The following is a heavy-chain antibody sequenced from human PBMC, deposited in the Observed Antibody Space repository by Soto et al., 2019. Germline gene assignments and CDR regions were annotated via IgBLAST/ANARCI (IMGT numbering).Heavy chain of an antibody. D-gene: IGHD2-2*01. CDR3: ARDLERYCSSSTCSSFFDN. Sequence: QAQLVQSGAEVKKTGASVTVSCKASGYTFTNYGINWVRQAPGQGLEWLGWITAENGKTNYAQKFQGRVAMTTDRFTSTAYMELRSLRSDDTAVYYCARDLERYCSSSTCSSFFDNWGQGTLVTVSS. J-gene: IGHJ4*02. V-gene: IGHV1-18*01. CDR1: GYTFTNYG. CDR2: ITAENGKT.